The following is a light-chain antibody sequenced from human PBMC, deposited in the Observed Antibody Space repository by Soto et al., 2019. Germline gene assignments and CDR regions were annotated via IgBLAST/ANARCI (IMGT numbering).Light chain of an antibody. CDR1: QSVGSS. J-gene: IGKJ5*01. Sequence: DIVLTQSPATLSLSPGERATLYCRASQSVGSSLAWYQHKPGQAPRLLIYDASNRATGITARFSGSGSGTDFTLTISRLEPEDFAIYFCQQRSSWPPTFGQGTRLEIK. CDR2: DAS. CDR3: QQRSSWPPT. V-gene: IGKV3-11*01.